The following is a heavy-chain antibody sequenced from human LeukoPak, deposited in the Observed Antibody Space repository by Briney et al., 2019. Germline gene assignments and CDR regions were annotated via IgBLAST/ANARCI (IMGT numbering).Heavy chain of an antibody. CDR2: IYSNGTT. CDR3: AKTGWRGGGTFNEFDP. D-gene: IGHD1-14*01. J-gene: IGHJ5*02. CDR1: GGSISIGDYK. V-gene: IGHV4-30-4*01. Sequence: PSETLSLTCTLSGGSISIGDYKWGWIRQSPGKGLEWIGYIYSNGTTYSNPSLKSRLTISIYTSRNQFSLKLSSVTAADTAVYYCAKTGWRGGGTFNEFDPWGQGTLVTVSS.